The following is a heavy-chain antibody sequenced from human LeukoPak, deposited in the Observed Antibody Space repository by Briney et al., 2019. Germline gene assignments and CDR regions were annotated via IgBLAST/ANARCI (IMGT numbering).Heavy chain of an antibody. CDR1: GFTFNTFT. CDR2: ISHDGGDK. D-gene: IGHD2-2*01. V-gene: IGHV3-30*15. J-gene: IGHJ4*02. CDR3: ARDNLPKVPAALTFDY. Sequence: GGSERLSSAASGFTFNTFTMHWVRQAPGKGPEIVAVISHDGGDKYYAESVRGRFTISRDTSKNILCLQMCTLRTEYTAVYFSARDNLPKVPAALTFDYWGQGTLVTVSS.